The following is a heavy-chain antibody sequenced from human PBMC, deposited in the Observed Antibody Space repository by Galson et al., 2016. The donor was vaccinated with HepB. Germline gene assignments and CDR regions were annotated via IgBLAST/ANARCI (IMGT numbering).Heavy chain of an antibody. J-gene: IGHJ4*02. D-gene: IGHD3-22*01. CDR1: GFTFRSYA. Sequence: SLRLSCAASGFTFRSYAMSWVRQAPGKGLEWVSVISGNGGSTKYADSEKGRFTISRDSSTNTLYLQMNSLRAEDTAVYYCAREGPYLNSGYYYGVDYWGQGTQVTVSS. V-gene: IGHV3-23*01. CDR3: AREGPYLNSGYYYGVDY. CDR2: ISGNGGST.